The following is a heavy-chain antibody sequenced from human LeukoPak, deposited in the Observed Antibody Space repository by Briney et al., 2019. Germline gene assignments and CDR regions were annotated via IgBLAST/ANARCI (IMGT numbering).Heavy chain of an antibody. CDR2: INPNSGGT. D-gene: IGHD7-27*01. J-gene: IGHJ4*02. CDR3: ARVTGGNSGFDY. Sequence: GASVNVSCKASGYTFTGYYMHWVRQAPGQGLEWMGWINPNSGGTNYAQKFQGRVTMTRDTSISTAYMELSRLRSDDTAVYYCARVTGGNSGFDYWGQGTLVTVSS. CDR1: GYTFTGYY. V-gene: IGHV1-2*02.